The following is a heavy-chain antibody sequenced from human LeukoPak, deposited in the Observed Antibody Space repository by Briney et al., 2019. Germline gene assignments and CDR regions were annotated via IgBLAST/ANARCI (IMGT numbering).Heavy chain of an antibody. V-gene: IGHV3-15*01. D-gene: IGHD2-2*02. Sequence: GGSLRLSCAASGFTFSSYAMSWVRQAPGKGLEWVGRIKSNTDGGTTDYAAPVKGRFTISRDDSKNTLYLQMNGLKTEDTAVYYCTTVRIVVVPAAIPGNYWGQGTLVTVSS. CDR3: TTVRIVVVPAAIPGNY. J-gene: IGHJ4*02. CDR2: IKSNTDGGTT. CDR1: GFTFSSYA.